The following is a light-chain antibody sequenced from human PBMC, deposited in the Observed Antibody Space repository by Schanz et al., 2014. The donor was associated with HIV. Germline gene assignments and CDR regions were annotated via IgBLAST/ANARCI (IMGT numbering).Light chain of an antibody. CDR2: EVS. CDR1: SSDVGSYNL. CDR3: GSYTSTSTPWV. Sequence: QSVLTQPASVSGSPGQSITISCTGTSSDVGSYNLVSWYQQHPGKAPKLMIYEVSKRPSGVSNRFSGSKSGNTASLTISGLQGEDEADYYCGSYTSTSTPWVFGGGTKLTVL. J-gene: IGLJ3*02. V-gene: IGLV2-14*02.